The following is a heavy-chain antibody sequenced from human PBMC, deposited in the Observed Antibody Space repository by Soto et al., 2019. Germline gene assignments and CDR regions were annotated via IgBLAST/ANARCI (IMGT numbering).Heavy chain of an antibody. CDR3: SKAMIGSYDSDAFDV. CDR1: GFSFSRYG. CDR2: ISYDESTT. Sequence: GGSLRLSCAASGFSFSRYGIHWVRQAPGKGLEWVAVISYDESTTFYADSVKGRFTISRDNSKNTLFLQMNSLRPEDTAVYYCSKAMIGSYDSDAFDVWGQGTMVTVSS. V-gene: IGHV3-30*18. D-gene: IGHD3-22*01. J-gene: IGHJ3*01.